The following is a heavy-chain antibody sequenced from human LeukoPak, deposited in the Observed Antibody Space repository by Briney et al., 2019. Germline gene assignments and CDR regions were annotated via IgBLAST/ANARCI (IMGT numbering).Heavy chain of an antibody. CDR3: AKPGYTNDWYRLFDY. CDR2: LSGSGGET. D-gene: IGHD3-9*01. CDR1: GFTFSKYA. Sequence: GGSLRLSCAAAGFTFSKYAVSWVRQAPGKGLEWVSGLSGSGGETYYADSVKGRFTISRDNSKNTLSLQMGSLRTEDTAVYYCAKPGYTNDWYRLFDYWGQGTLVTVSS. J-gene: IGHJ4*02. V-gene: IGHV3-23*01.